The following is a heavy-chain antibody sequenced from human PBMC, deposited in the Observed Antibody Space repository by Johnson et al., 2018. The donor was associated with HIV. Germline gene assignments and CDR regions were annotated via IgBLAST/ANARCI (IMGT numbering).Heavy chain of an antibody. CDR2: ISYNGGKK. CDR3: ARDRAEVDDPNDAFDI. CDR1: IFTFSNYG. D-gene: IGHD1-1*01. Sequence: QVQLVESGGGVVQPGRSLRLSCAASIFTFSNYGMHWVRQAPGTGLEWVAVISYNGGKKYYGDSVKGRFTISRDNFKKTLFLQMDSLRTDDTAVYYCARDRAEVDDPNDAFDIWGQGTVVTVSS. V-gene: IGHV3-30*03. J-gene: IGHJ3*02.